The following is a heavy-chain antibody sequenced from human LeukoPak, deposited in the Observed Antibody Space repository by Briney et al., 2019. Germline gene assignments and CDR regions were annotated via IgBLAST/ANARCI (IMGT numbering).Heavy chain of an antibody. CDR1: GFSFNSDW. J-gene: IGHJ4*02. CDR3: TRRLDD. D-gene: IGHD3-16*01. CDR2: IKHDESEK. V-gene: IGHV3-7*01. Sequence: GGSLRLSCAASGFSFNSDWMGWVRQAPGKGLEWVANIKHDESEKNCLDSVKGRFTISRDNAQNSLYLQMNGLRVEDTAVYYCTRRLDDWGQGTLVTVSS.